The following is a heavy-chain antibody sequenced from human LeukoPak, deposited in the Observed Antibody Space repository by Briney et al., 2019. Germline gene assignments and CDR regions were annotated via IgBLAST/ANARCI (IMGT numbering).Heavy chain of an antibody. D-gene: IGHD1-26*01. J-gene: IGHJ4*02. CDR2: IYYSGST. CDR3: ARRGIGSFDY. V-gene: IGHV4-59*08. CDR1: GGSISSYY. Sequence: PSETLSLTCTVSGGSISSYYWSWIRQPPGKGLEWLGYIYYSGSTNYNPSLKSRVTISVDTSKNQFSLKLSSVTAADTAVYYCARRGIGSFDYWGQGTLVTVSS.